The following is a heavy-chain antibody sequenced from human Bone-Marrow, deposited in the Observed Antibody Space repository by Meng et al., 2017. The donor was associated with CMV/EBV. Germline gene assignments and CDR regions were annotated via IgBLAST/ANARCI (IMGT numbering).Heavy chain of an antibody. CDR2: IKQDGSEK. CDR3: ARGKTLFDP. Sequence: GESLKISCAASGFTFSSYWMTWVRQAPGKGLEWVANIKQDGSEKYYVDSVKGRFTISRDNAKNSLYLQMNSLRAEDTAVYYCARGKTLFDPWGQGTLVTVPQ. J-gene: IGHJ5*02. V-gene: IGHV3-7*01. CDR1: GFTFSSYW. D-gene: IGHD3-16*01.